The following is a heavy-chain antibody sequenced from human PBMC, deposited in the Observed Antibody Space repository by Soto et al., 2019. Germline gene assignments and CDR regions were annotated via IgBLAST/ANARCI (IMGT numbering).Heavy chain of an antibody. J-gene: IGHJ5*02. CDR1: GFTFRIYA. Sequence: GGSLRLSCSASGFTFRIYAMNWVRQAPGKGLEWVSAISGSGDNTYYADSVNGRFTISRDNLKNTLSLQMNSLSPEDTAIYYCAKDTNGWSRTFDPWGQGTLVTVSS. D-gene: IGHD6-19*01. CDR3: AKDTNGWSRTFDP. V-gene: IGHV3-23*01. CDR2: ISGSGDNT.